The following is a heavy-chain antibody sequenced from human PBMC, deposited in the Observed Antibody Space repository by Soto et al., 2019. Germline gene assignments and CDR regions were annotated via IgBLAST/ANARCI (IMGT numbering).Heavy chain of an antibody. V-gene: IGHV4-30-4*08. CDR3: ARGIASTRKNFYYYMDV. Sequence: PSETLSLTCTVSGDSISSDYYHWTWIRQSPGKGLEWIGYIHHSGSILYNPSLKSRVNISVDTSKNQFSLHLTSVTAADTAVYFCARGIASTRKNFYYYMDVWGKGTTVTVSS. J-gene: IGHJ6*03. D-gene: IGHD2-2*01. CDR1: GDSISSDYYH. CDR2: IHHSGSI.